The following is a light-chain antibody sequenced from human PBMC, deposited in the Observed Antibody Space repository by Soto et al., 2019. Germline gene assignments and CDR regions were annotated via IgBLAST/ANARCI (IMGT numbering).Light chain of an antibody. CDR2: AAS. CDR1: QSVSSN. V-gene: IGKV3-15*01. J-gene: IGKJ2*01. CDR3: QQFYT. Sequence: ELVMTQSPATLSVSPGERATLSCRASQSVSSNLAWYQQKPGQAPRLLIYAASTRATGVPARFSGSRSGTEFTLTISSLQSEDFALYYCQQFYTFGQGTKLEIK.